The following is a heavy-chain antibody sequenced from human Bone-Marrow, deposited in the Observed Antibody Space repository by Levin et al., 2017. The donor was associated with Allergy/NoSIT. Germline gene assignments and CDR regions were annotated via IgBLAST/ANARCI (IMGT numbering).Heavy chain of an antibody. CDR2: IVVGSGNT. V-gene: IGHV1-58*01. Sequence: PMASVKVSCKASGFTFTNSAVQWVRQARGQRLEWIGWIVVGSGNTNYAQKFQERVTITRDMSTSTAYMELSSLRSEDTAVHYCAAVADFWSGHYNFDYWGQGTPVTVSS. J-gene: IGHJ4*02. CDR1: GFTFTNSA. CDR3: AAVADFWSGHYNFDY. D-gene: IGHD3-3*01.